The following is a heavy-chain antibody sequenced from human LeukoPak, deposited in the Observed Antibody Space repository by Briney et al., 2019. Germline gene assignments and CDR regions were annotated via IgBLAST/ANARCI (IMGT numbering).Heavy chain of an antibody. J-gene: IGHJ5*02. D-gene: IGHD6-19*01. CDR3: AKDRGIAVAANWFAP. CDR1: GRTFSSYA. CDR2: ISGSGGST. V-gene: IGHV3-23*01. Sequence: GGSLTLSCAASGRTFSSYARSWVRQPPGKGLEWVSAISGSGGSTYYADSVKGRSTISRDNSKNERYMQMSGLRAENTGVYYCAKDRGIAVAANWFAPRGKGTLVTVPS.